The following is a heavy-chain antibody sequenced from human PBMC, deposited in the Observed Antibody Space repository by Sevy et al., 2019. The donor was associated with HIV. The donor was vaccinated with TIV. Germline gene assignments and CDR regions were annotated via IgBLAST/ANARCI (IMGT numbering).Heavy chain of an antibody. Sequence: GGSLRLSCAASGFTFSSYSMNWVRQAPGKGLEWVSYISSSSSTIYYADSVKGRFTISRDNAKNSLYLQMNSLRAEDTAAYYCARDRVDYGGNSDAFDIWGQGTMVTVSS. CDR3: ARDRVDYGGNSDAFDI. D-gene: IGHD4-17*01. CDR1: GFTFSSYS. V-gene: IGHV3-48*01. CDR2: ISSSSSTI. J-gene: IGHJ3*02.